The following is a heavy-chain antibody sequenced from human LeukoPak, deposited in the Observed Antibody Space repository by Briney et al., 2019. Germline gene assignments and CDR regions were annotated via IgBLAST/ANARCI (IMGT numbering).Heavy chain of an antibody. D-gene: IGHD3-10*01. Sequence: PGGSLRLSCAASGFTFSNAWMSWVRQAPGKGLEWVGRIKSKTDGGTTDYAAPVKGRFTISRDDSKNTLYLQMNSLKTEDTAVYYCTTSEVYYGSGSSDYWGQGTLVTVSS. V-gene: IGHV3-15*01. CDR3: TTSEVYYGSGSSDY. CDR2: IKSKTDGGTT. CDR1: GFTFSNAW. J-gene: IGHJ4*02.